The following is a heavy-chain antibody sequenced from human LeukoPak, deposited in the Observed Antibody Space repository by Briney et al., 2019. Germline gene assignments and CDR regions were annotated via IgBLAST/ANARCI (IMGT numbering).Heavy chain of an antibody. CDR3: ARDQANFYPTVGWFDP. J-gene: IGHJ5*02. V-gene: IGHV4-39*07. CDR1: GGPISSSSYY. D-gene: IGHD2/OR15-2a*01. Sequence: SETLSLTCTVSGGPISSSSYYWGWIRQPPGKGLEWIGSIYYSGSTYYNPSLKSRVTISVDTSKNQFSLKLSSVTAADTAVYYCARDQANFYPTVGWFDPWGQGTLVTVSS. CDR2: IYYSGST.